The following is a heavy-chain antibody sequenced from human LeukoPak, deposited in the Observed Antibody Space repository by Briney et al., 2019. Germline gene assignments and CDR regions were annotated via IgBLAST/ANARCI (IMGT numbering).Heavy chain of an antibody. J-gene: IGHJ4*02. V-gene: IGHV4-39*07. CDR2: IYYSGST. CDR3: ARGLFTRDGYNFLTPMYYFDY. CDR1: GGSISSSSYY. Sequence: PSETLSLTCTVSGGSISSSSYYWGWIRQPPGKGLEWIGSIYYSGSTYYNPSLKSRVTISVDTSKNQFSLKLSSVTAADTAVYYCARGLFTRDGYNFLTPMYYFDYWGQGTLVTVSS. D-gene: IGHD5-24*01.